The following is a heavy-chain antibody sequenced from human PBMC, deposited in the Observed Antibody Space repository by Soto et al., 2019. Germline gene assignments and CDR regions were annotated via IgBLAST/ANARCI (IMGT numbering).Heavy chain of an antibody. CDR3: AREAVRYYDFWSGYSYDAFDI. J-gene: IGHJ3*02. CDR1: GGSISSSSYY. Sequence: SETLSLTCTVSGGSISSSSYYWGWIRQPPGKGLEWIGSIYYSGSTYYNPSLKSRVTISVDTSKNQFSLKLSSVTAADTAVYYCAREAVRYYDFWSGYSYDAFDIWGQGTMVTVSS. D-gene: IGHD3-3*01. CDR2: IYYSGST. V-gene: IGHV4-39*02.